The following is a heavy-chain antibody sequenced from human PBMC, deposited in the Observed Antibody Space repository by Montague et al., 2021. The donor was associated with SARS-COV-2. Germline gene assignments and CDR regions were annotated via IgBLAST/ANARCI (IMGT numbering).Heavy chain of an antibody. J-gene: IGHJ4*02. CDR2: IYHNGKT. CDR1: GDSITNTRYF. V-gene: IGHV4-39*01. Sequence: SETLSLTCNVSGDSITNTRYFWGWIRQPPGKALEWIGSIYHNGKTYYNPALERRALMSIDTSKNQFSLRLSSVIASDTAVYYCAVGVKCFFDNWGQGFLVTVSS. CDR3: AVGVKCFFDN. D-gene: IGHD3-10*01.